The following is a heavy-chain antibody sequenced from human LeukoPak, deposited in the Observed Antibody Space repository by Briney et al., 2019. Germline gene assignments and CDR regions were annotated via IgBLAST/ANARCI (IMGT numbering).Heavy chain of an antibody. Sequence: GGSLRLSCAVSGFTFSSYWMSWVRQAPGKGLEWVANIKQDGRDKYYADSVKGRFTISRDNSKNTLYLQMNSLRAEDTALYFCAKGLGYSYGYFDYWGQGTLVTVSS. J-gene: IGHJ4*02. CDR1: GFTFSSYW. D-gene: IGHD5-18*01. CDR3: AKGLGYSYGYFDY. V-gene: IGHV3-7*03. CDR2: IKQDGRDK.